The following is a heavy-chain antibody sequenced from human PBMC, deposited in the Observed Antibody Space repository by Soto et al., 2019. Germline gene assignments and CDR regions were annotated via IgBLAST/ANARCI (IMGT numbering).Heavy chain of an antibody. D-gene: IGHD3-22*01. CDR1: GFTFSDYY. V-gene: IGHV3-11*01. CDR3: ARDGDYYDSSGYYRPIPQYYYYGMDV. J-gene: IGHJ6*02. CDR2: ISSSGSTI. Sequence: GGSLRLSCAASGFTFSDYYMSWIRQAPGKGLEWVSYISSSGSTIYYADSVKGRFTISRDNAKNSLYLQMNSLRAEDTAVYYCARDGDYYDSSGYYRPIPQYYYYGMDVWGQGTTVTVSS.